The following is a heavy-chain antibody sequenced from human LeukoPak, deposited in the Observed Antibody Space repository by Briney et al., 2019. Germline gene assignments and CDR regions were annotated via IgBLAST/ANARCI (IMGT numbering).Heavy chain of an antibody. J-gene: IGHJ4*02. V-gene: IGHV4-61*05. Sequence: SETLSLTCTVSGGSISSSSYYWGWIRQPPGKGLEWIGYIYYSGSTNYNPSLKSRVTISVDTSKNQFSLKLSSVTAADTAVYYCARQGYSYGSDFDYWGQGTLVTVSS. CDR1: GGSISSSSYY. CDR2: IYYSGST. CDR3: ARQGYSYGSDFDY. D-gene: IGHD5-18*01.